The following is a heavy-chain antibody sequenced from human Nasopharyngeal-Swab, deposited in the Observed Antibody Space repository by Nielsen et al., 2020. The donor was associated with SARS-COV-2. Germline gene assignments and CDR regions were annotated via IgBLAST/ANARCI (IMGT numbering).Heavy chain of an antibody. Sequence: ASAQVSCNASGYTFTSYGISWVRQAPGQGLEWMGWISAYNGNTNYAQKLQGRVTMTTDTSTRTAYMELRSLRSDDTAVYYCARVDSSGLHWFDPWGQGTLVTVSS. D-gene: IGHD6-19*01. CDR2: ISAYNGNT. CDR3: ARVDSSGLHWFDP. CDR1: GYTFTSYG. J-gene: IGHJ5*02. V-gene: IGHV1-18*01.